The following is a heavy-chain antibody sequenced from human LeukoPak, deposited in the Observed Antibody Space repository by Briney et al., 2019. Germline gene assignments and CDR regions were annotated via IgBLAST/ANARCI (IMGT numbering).Heavy chain of an antibody. CDR3: ARDVGLWFGELDY. CDR1: GGSISSSSYY. J-gene: IGHJ4*02. D-gene: IGHD3-10*01. Sequence: SETLSLTCTVSGGSISSSSYYWGWIRQPPGKGLEWIGSIYYSGSTYYNPSLKSRVTISVDTSKNQFSLKLSSVTAADTAVYYCARDVGLWFGELDYWGQGTLVTVSS. V-gene: IGHV4-39*07. CDR2: IYYSGST.